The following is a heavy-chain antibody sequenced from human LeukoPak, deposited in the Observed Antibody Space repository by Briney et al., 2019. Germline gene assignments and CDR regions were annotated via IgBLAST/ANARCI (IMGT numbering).Heavy chain of an antibody. J-gene: IGHJ4*02. Sequence: PSETLSLTCTVSGGSINSFYWSWIRQAPGKGLEWIGYISYSGTTNYNPSLKSRVTMSVDTSKNQFSPKLSSVTAADTAVYFCAKIFGSGGGYFDYWGQGTLVTVSS. V-gene: IGHV4-59*01. D-gene: IGHD3-10*01. CDR3: AKIFGSGGGYFDY. CDR1: GGSINSFY. CDR2: ISYSGTT.